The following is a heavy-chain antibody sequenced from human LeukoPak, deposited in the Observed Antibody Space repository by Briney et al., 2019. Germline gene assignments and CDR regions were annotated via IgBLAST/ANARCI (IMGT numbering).Heavy chain of an antibody. CDR1: GDTFSNYA. CDR3: ARGPYYYHSYMDV. CDR2: ILPIIGAT. Sequence: SVKVSCKASGDTFSNYAIYWVRQAPGQGLEWVGGILPIIGATKNGQKLQGRVTFSADESTSTVYMELSSLRSDDAAVYFCARGPYYYHSYMDVWGKGTTVTISS. J-gene: IGHJ6*03. V-gene: IGHV1-69*13.